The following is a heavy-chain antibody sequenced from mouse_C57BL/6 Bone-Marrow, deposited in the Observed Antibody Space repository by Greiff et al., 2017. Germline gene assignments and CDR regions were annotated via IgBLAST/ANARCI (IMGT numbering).Heavy chain of an antibody. D-gene: IGHD1-1*01. J-gene: IGHJ1*03. V-gene: IGHV1-50*01. CDR3: SREDYGSTFDV. Sequence: QVQLQQSGAELVKPGASVKLSCKASGYTFTSYWMQWVKQRPGQGLEWIGEIDPSDSYTNYNQKFKGKATLTVDTSSSTAYMQLSSLTSDDSAVYCCSREDYGSTFDVWGTGTTVTVSS. CDR2: IDPSDSYT. CDR1: GYTFTSYW.